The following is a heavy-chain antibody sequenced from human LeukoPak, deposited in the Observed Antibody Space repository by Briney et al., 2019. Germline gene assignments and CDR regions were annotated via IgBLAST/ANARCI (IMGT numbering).Heavy chain of an antibody. J-gene: IGHJ4*02. D-gene: IGHD2-15*01. CDR3: ARRNGGMGGYFD. CDR1: GGSISSGSYY. Sequence: SETLSLTCTVSGGSISSGSYYWSWIRQPAGKGLEWIGRIYTSGGTNYNPSLKSRVTISVDTSKNQFSLKLSSVTAADTAVYYCARRNGGMGGYFDWGQGTLVTVSS. CDR2: IYTSGGT. V-gene: IGHV4-61*02.